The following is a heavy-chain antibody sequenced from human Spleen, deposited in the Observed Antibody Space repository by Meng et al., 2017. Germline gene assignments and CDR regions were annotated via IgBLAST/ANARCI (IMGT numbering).Heavy chain of an antibody. CDR1: GYSITGSYD. CDR3: ARGYYDSGGYYTTYYYYCMDV. CDR2: IYQGGST. Sequence: SETLSLTCAVSGYSITGSYDWGWIRQSPGKGLEWIGSIYQGGSTYYNPSLERRVTMSANTSKNHFSLKLTSVTAAYTAVYYCARGYYDSGGYYTTYYYYCMDVWGQGTMVTVSS. J-gene: IGHJ6*02. D-gene: IGHD3-22*01. V-gene: IGHV4-38-2*01.